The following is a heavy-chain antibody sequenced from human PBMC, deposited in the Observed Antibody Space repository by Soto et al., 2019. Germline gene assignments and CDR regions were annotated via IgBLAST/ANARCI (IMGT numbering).Heavy chain of an antibody. V-gene: IGHV3-48*01. Sequence: EVQLVESGGGLVQPGGSLRLSCAASGFTFSSYSMNWVRQAPGKGLEWVSYISSSSSTIYYADSVKGRFTISRDNAKNSMYLQMNRLRAEGTAVYYCARAAPLVAATPGGGEDFDYWGQGTLVTVSS. J-gene: IGHJ4*02. CDR3: ARAAPLVAATPGGGEDFDY. CDR1: GFTFSSYS. CDR2: ISSSSSTI. D-gene: IGHD2-15*01.